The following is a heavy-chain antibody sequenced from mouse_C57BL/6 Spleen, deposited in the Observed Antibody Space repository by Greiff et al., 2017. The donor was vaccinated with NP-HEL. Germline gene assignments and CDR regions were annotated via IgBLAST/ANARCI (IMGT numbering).Heavy chain of an antibody. CDR2: INPNNGGT. Sequence: EVQLQQSGPELVKPGASVKIPCKASGYTFTDYNMDWVKQSHGKSLEWIGDINPNNGGTNYNQKFKGKATLTVDKSSSTAYMELRSLTSEDTAVYYCARPQYYYAMDYWGQGTSVTVSS. V-gene: IGHV1-18*01. J-gene: IGHJ4*01. CDR1: GYTFTDYN. CDR3: ARPQYYYAMDY.